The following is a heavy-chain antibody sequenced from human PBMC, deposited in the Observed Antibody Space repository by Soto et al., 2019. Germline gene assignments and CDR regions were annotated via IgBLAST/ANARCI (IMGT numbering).Heavy chain of an antibody. CDR1: GYTFTAYC. J-gene: IGHJ6*02. D-gene: IGHD3-10*01. V-gene: IGHV1-2*02. CDR3: ARDMDYYYGSGTRNVHGV. Sequence: GASVKVSCKASGYTFTAYCVQWVRQAPGQGLQWMGWINVNSGDIKYAQAFQGRVTLTRDTSISTVYMELTRLTPDDTAVYYCARDMDYYYGSGTRNVHGVCGQGTTVTVCS. CDR2: INVNSGDI.